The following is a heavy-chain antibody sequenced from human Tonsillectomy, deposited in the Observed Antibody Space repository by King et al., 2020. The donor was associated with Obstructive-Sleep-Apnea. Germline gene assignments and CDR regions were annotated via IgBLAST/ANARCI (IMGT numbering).Heavy chain of an antibody. J-gene: IGHJ2*01. Sequence: PLQESGPGLVKPSETLSLTCTVSGGSISSSSYYWGWIRQPPGKGLEWIGSIYYSGSTYYNPSLKSRVTISVDTSKNQFSLKLSSVTAADTAVYYCAIVVVPAAMLVGGYWYFDLWGRGILVTVSS. CDR3: AIVVVPAAMLVGGYWYFDL. V-gene: IGHV4-39*01. CDR2: IYYSGST. D-gene: IGHD2-2*01. CDR1: GGSISSSSYY.